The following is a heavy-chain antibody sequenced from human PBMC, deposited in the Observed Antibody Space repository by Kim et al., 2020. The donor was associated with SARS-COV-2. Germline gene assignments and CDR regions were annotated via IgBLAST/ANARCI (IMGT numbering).Heavy chain of an antibody. V-gene: IGHV3-9*01. Sequence: GGSLRLSCAASGFTFDDYAMHWVRQAPGKGLEWVSGISWNSGSIGYADSVKGRFTISRDNAKNSLYLQMNSLRAEDTALYYCAKDKSVGATPYSFDYWGQGTLVTVSS. D-gene: IGHD1-26*01. CDR1: GFTFDDYA. CDR2: ISWNSGSI. J-gene: IGHJ4*02. CDR3: AKDKSVGATPYSFDY.